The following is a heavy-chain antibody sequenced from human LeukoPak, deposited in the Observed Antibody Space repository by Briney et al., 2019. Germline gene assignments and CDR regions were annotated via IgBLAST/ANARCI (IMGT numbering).Heavy chain of an antibody. V-gene: IGHV1-18*01. CDR3: ARPYSSSDAFDI. CDR2: ISAYNGNT. Sequence: ALVKVSCKASGYSFTNYGFSWVRQAPGQGLEWMGWISAYNGNTNYAQNLQGRVTMTTDTSTNTAYMELRSLRSDDTAVYYCARPYSSSDAFDIWGQGTMVTVSS. D-gene: IGHD6-13*01. CDR1: GYSFTNYG. J-gene: IGHJ3*02.